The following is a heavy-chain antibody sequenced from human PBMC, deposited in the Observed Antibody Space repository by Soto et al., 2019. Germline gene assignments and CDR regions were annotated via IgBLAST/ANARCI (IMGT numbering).Heavy chain of an antibody. V-gene: IGHV1-69*13. CDR2: IIPIFGTA. J-gene: IGHJ6*02. CDR1: GGTFSSYA. CDR3: AREGGGLPPVVPAAIHYGLDV. Sequence: ASVKISCKASGGTFSSYAISWVRQAPGQGLEWMGGIIPIFGTANYAQKFQGRVTITADESTSTAYMELSSLRSEDTAVYYCAREGGGLPPVVPAAIHYGLDVWGQGTTVTVSS. D-gene: IGHD2-2*01.